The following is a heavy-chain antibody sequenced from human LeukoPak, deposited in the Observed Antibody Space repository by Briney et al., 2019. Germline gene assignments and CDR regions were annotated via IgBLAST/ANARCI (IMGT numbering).Heavy chain of an antibody. J-gene: IGHJ4*02. CDR1: GESISGFY. D-gene: IGHD2-21*01. V-gene: IGHV4-59*01. Sequence: SETLSLTCTVSGESISGFYWTWLRQPPGKGLEWLGHFYYSGSTNYNPSLKSRVTISVDTSKNQFSLKLSSVTAADTAVYYCARGVVIAPQTFDYWGQGTLVTVSS. CDR2: FYYSGST. CDR3: ARGVVIAPQTFDY.